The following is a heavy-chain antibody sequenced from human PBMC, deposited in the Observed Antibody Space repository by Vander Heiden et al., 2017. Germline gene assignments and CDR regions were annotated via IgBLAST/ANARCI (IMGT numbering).Heavy chain of an antibody. CDR3: AKSILVGSWPSLYYFDY. J-gene: IGHJ4*02. D-gene: IGHD2-8*02. CDR2: ISGSGGST. V-gene: IGHV3-23*01. Sequence: EVQLLESGGGLVQPGGSLRLSCAASGFTFSSYAMSWVRQAPGKGLEWVSAISGSGGSTYYADSVKGRVTISRDNSKNTLYLQMNSLRAEDTAVYYCAKSILVGSWPSLYYFDYWGQGTLVTVSS. CDR1: GFTFSSYA.